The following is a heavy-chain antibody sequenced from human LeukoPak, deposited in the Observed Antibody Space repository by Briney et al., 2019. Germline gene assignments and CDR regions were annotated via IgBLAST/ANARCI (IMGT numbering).Heavy chain of an antibody. CDR1: GYSISSGYY. D-gene: IGHD3-3*01. Sequence: PSETLSLTCTVSGYSISSGYYWGWIRQPPGKWLEWVGSISHPGSTYYNPSLRSRLTISLDRSKQKFSLKLTSVTAADTAVYFCARGAEYYAIWRGYAGYSDYWGQGISVTVSS. CDR2: ISHPGST. CDR3: ARGAEYYAIWRGYAGYSDY. J-gene: IGHJ4*02. V-gene: IGHV4-38-2*02.